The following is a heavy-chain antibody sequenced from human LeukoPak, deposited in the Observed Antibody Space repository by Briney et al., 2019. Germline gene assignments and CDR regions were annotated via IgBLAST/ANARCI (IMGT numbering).Heavy chain of an antibody. D-gene: IGHD6-19*01. CDR1: GFPFSTYS. CDR3: ARGAVAGTYKDNGMDV. V-gene: IGHV3-48*01. J-gene: IGHJ6*02. CDR2: ITSTSDTI. Sequence: GGSLRLSCVTSGFPFSTYSMNWVRQAPGKGLEWLSYITSTSDTIYYADSVKGRFTISRDNAKNSLYLQMNSLRAEDTAMYYCARGAVAGTYKDNGMDVWGQGTTVTVSS.